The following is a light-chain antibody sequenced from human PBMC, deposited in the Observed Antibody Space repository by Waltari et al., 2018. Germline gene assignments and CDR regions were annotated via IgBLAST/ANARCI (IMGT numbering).Light chain of an antibody. CDR2: GAS. CDR3: QVHDTSPPGWT. V-gene: IGKV3-20*01. J-gene: IGKJ1*01. Sequence: EIVLTQSPGTLSLFPGERATLSCKASQSGTSTYLAWYQQKPGQAPRLLMYGASTRATGIPDRFSGSASGTDFTLTISRLEAEDFAVYHCQVHDTSPPGWTFGQGTKVEIK. CDR1: QSGTSTY.